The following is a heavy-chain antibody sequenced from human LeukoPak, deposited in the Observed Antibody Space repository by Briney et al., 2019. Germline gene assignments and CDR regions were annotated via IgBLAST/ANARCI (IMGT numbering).Heavy chain of an antibody. CDR3: ARNFDL. CDR1: GGSFTGYS. Sequence: SETLSLTCAVYGGSFTGYSWKWIRQTPGKGLEWIGEINHSGASKYNPSLKSRVTISMDTSKNQFSLELTSVTAADTAVYYCARNFDLWGRGTPVTVSS. CDR2: INHSGAS. V-gene: IGHV4-34*01. J-gene: IGHJ2*01.